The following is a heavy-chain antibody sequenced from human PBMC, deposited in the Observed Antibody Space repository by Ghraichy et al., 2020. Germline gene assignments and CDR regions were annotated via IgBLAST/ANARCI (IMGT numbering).Heavy chain of an antibody. CDR2: ISSSGSTI. CDR3: ARSLLWFGELSGYYYGMDV. V-gene: IGHV3-48*03. J-gene: IGHJ6*02. Sequence: LSLTCAASGFTFSSYEMNWVRQAPGKGLEWVSYISSSGSTIYYADSVKGRFTISRDNAKNSLYLQMNSLRAEDTAVYYCARSLLWFGELSGYYYGMDVCGQGTTVTVSS. D-gene: IGHD3-10*01. CDR1: GFTFSSYE.